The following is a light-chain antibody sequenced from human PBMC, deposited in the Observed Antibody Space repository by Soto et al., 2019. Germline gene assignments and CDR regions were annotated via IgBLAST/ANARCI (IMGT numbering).Light chain of an antibody. CDR1: ISDVGSSNL. CDR2: EGN. J-gene: IGLJ1*01. V-gene: IGLV2-23*01. Sequence: QSVLTQPASVSGSPGQSITISCAGSISDVGSSNLVSWYQQHPGKVPKLIIYEGNRRPSGVSSRFSGSNSGKTASLTISGLQDEDEADYYCCSYVGARRYVFVIATKLTVL. CDR3: CSYVGARRYV.